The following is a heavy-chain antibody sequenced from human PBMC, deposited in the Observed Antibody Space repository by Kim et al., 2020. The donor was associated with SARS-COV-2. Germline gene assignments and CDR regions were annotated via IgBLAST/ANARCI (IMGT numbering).Heavy chain of an antibody. CDR1: GFTFDDYI. V-gene: IGHV3-43*01. J-gene: IGHJ6*01. CDR2: IAWDGGGT. Sequence: GGSLRLSCAASGFTFDDYIMHWVRQPPGKGLEWVSLIAWDGGGTFYADSVKGRFIVSRDNSENLLYLQMNSLRPEDTARYYCAKGQKSYYYDMDVWGQGTTVTVSS. CDR3: AKGQKSYYYDMDV.